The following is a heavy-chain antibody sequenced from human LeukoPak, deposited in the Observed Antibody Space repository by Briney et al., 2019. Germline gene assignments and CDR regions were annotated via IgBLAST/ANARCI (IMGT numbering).Heavy chain of an antibody. D-gene: IGHD3-16*02. CDR3: ARDQGGVIADAFDY. CDR1: GGSISSYY. CDR2: IYTSGST. V-gene: IGHV4-4*07. J-gene: IGHJ4*02. Sequence: SETLSLTCTVSGGSISSYYWSWTRQPAGKGLEWIGRIYTSGSTNYNPSLKSRVTMSVDTSKNQFSLKLSSVTAADTAVYYCARDQGGVIADAFDYWGQGTLVTVSS.